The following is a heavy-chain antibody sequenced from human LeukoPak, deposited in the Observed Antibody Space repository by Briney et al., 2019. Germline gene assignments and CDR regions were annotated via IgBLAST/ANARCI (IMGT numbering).Heavy chain of an antibody. CDR1: GFTFSGHW. V-gene: IGHV3-74*01. Sequence: GGSLRLSCAVSGFTFSGHWMFWVRQAPGKGLVWVSSTNSDGSSTGYTDSVKGRFTVSRDNAKNALYLQMNSLRAEDTAVYYCARVAMIVAKPYDNWGQGTLVTVSS. CDR3: ARVAMIVAKPYDN. J-gene: IGHJ4*02. CDR2: TNSDGSST. D-gene: IGHD3-22*01.